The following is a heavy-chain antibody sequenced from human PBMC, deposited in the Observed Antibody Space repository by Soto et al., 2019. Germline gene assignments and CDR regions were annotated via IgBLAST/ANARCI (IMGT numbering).Heavy chain of an antibody. CDR1: GYSFTGLD. V-gene: IGHV1-8*01. J-gene: IGHJ4*02. Sequence: ASVKVSGKASGYSFTGLDINWVRQTTGQGLEWMGWMQPSSGRTGYAQKFQGRVTMTRDTSINTAYMELSSLTSDDTAFYYCARGATAGVDYWGQGTLVTVSS. CDR2: MQPSSGRT. CDR3: ARGATAGVDY. D-gene: IGHD1-26*01.